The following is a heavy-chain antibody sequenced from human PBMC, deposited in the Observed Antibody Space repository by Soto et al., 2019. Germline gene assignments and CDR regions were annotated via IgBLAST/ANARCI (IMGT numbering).Heavy chain of an antibody. V-gene: IGHV3-35*01. CDR1: GFTFSNSD. CDR2: VSWNGSRT. CDR3: VRNWPDPRWPQPFDY. Sequence: EVQLVESGGGLVQPGGSLRLSCAASGFTFSNSDMNWVHQAPGKGLEWVSGVSWNGSRTHYADSVKGRFIISRDNSRNTLYRQTNRLRDEDTAVYYCVRNWPDPRWPQPFDYWGQGTLVTVSS. J-gene: IGHJ4*02. D-gene: IGHD2-2*01.